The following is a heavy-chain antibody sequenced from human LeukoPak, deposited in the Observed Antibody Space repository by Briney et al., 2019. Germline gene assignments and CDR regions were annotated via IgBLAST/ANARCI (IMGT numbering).Heavy chain of an antibody. Sequence: GGSLRLSCAASGFIFSSYSMNWVRQAPGKGLEWVSSISSSSTYIYYVDSVKGRFTISRDNSKNTLYLQMNSLRAEDTAVYYCARRAGAYSHPYDYWGQGTLVTVSS. D-gene: IGHD4/OR15-4a*01. CDR1: GFIFSSYS. CDR2: ISSSSTYI. J-gene: IGHJ4*02. CDR3: ARRAGAYSHPYDY. V-gene: IGHV3-21*04.